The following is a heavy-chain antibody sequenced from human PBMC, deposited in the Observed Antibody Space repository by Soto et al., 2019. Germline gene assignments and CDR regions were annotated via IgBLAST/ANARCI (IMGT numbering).Heavy chain of an antibody. CDR1: GFSLSTSGMC. J-gene: IGHJ6*02. CDR3: ARMKSAGYSSSWSYYYYGMDV. Sequence: SGPTLVNPTQTLTLTCTFSGFSLSTSGMCVSWIRQPPGKALEWLALIDWDDDKYYSTSLKTRLTISKDTSKNQVVLTMTNMDPVDTATYYCARMKSAGYSSSWSYYYYGMDVWGQGTTVTVSS. CDR2: IDWDDDK. D-gene: IGHD6-13*01. V-gene: IGHV2-70*01.